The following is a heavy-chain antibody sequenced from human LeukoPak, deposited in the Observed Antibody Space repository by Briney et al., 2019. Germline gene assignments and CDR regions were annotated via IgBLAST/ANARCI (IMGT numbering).Heavy chain of an antibody. Sequence: PSETLSLTCTVPGDSISSSRYYTGWISKPPGKGMEWIGYSFYSGSTNYKASLKNRVTISVDTSKNQFSLRVNSVTAADTAMYYCAGNDSGDYRSSFDYWGQGTLVTVSS. D-gene: IGHD4-17*01. J-gene: IGHJ4*02. V-gene: IGHV4-61*05. CDR1: GDSISSSRYY. CDR3: AGNDSGDYRSSFDY. CDR2: SFYSGST.